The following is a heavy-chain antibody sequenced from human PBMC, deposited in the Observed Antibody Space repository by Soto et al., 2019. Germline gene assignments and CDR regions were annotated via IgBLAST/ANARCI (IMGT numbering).Heavy chain of an antibody. V-gene: IGHV4-30-4*01. CDR3: ARVWLIRGAPYYFDY. D-gene: IGHD3-10*01. J-gene: IGHJ4*02. CDR2: IYYSGST. Sequence: SETLSLTCTVSGGSISSGDYYWSWIRQPPGKGLEWIGYIYYSGSTYYNPSLKSRVTISVDTSKNQFSLKLSSVTAADTAVYYCARVWLIRGAPYYFDYWGQGTLVTVSS. CDR1: GGSISSGDYY.